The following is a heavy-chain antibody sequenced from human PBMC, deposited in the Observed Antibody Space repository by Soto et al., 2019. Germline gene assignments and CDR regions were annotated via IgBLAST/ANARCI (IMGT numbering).Heavy chain of an antibody. J-gene: IGHJ6*03. D-gene: IGHD3-3*01. CDR3: TRNPVLDFAYYMDV. V-gene: IGHV3-49*03. CDR1: GCPFGDYA. CDR2: IRSKAYGGTT. Sequence: PGGSLRLSCTASGCPFGDYAMGWFRQAPGKGLEWVGFIRSKAYGGTTEYAASVKGRFTISRDDSKSIAYLQMNSLKTEDTAVYYCTRNPVLDFAYYMDVWGKGTTVTVSS.